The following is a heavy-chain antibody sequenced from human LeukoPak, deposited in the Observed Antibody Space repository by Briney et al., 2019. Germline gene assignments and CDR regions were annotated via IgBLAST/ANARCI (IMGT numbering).Heavy chain of an antibody. D-gene: IGHD6-25*01. V-gene: IGHV4-34*01. J-gene: IGHJ4*01. CDR2: INHSGST. CDR3: AKSGGYGLIDY. Sequence: YWIGWVRQMPGKGLEWIGEINHSGSTYYNSSLKSRVTISIDTSKNQVSLKMSSVTAADTAVYYCAKSGGYGLIDYWGQGTLVTVSS. CDR1: Y.